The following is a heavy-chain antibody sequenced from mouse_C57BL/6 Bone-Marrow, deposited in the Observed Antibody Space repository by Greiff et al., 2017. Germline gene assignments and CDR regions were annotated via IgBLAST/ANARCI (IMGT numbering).Heavy chain of an antibody. J-gene: IGHJ1*03. CDR3: ARRGVTYWYFDV. V-gene: IGHV1-19*01. Sequence: EVKLLESGPVLVKPGASVKMSCKASGYTFTDYYMTWVKQSHGKSLEWIGVINPYNGGTSYNQKFKGKATLTVDKSSSTAYMELNSLTSEDSAVYYCARRGVTYWYFDVWGTGTTVTVSS. CDR1: GYTFTDYY. D-gene: IGHD2-2*01. CDR2: INPYNGGT.